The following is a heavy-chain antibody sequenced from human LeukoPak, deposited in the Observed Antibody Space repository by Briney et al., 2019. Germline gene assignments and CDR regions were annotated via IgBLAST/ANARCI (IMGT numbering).Heavy chain of an antibody. CDR3: ARDRDGGSSDY. CDR1: GITFSDYY. V-gene: IGHV3-11*01. CDR2: ISSSGSTI. D-gene: IGHD1-26*01. J-gene: IGHJ4*02. Sequence: GSLRLSCAASGITFSDYYLSWIRQAPGKGLEWVSYISSSGSTIYYADSVKGRFTISRDNAKNSLYLQMNSLRAEDTAVYYCARDRDGGSSDYWGQGTLVTVSS.